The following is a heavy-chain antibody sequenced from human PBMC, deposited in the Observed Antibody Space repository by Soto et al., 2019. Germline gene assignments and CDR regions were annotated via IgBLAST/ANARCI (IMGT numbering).Heavy chain of an antibody. D-gene: IGHD2-2*01. Sequence: PSETLSLTCSVSGDSVTRHAYFWSWIRQPPGKGLEWIGYMYYSGNTNYNPSLESRLSIVLDTSKNQFSLRLTSVTAADTAVYYCASLAYCSSVSCSSTSVLDYGGQGILVTAPQ. V-gene: IGHV4-61*08. J-gene: IGHJ4*02. CDR3: ASLAYCSSVSCSSTSVLDY. CDR1: GDSVTRHAYF. CDR2: MYYSGNT.